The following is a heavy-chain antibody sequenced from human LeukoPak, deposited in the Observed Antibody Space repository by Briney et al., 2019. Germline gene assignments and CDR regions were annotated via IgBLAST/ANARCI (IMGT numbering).Heavy chain of an antibody. J-gene: IGHJ4*02. V-gene: IGHV3-53*01. D-gene: IGHD3-22*01. CDR2: IYSGGST. CDR3: AIRDYYDGSGYYDY. Sequence: GGSLRLSCAASGFTVSSNYMSWVRQAPGMGLEWVSVIYSGGSTYYTDSVKGRFTISRDNSKNTLYLQMNSLRAEDTAVYYCAIRDYYDGSGYYDYWGQGTLVTVSS. CDR1: GFTVSSNY.